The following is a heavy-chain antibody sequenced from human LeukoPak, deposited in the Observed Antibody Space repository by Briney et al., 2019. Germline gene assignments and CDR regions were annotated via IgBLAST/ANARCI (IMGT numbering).Heavy chain of an antibody. D-gene: IGHD2-15*01. J-gene: IGHJ4*02. Sequence: ASVKVSCKASGYTFTGYYIHWVRQAPGQGLEWMGWINPNSGDTNYAQKLQGRVTMTRDTSITTAYMELSRLKSDDTAVYYCATVRDIVVGGGPYYFDYWGQGTLVTVSS. CDR3: ATVRDIVVGGGPYYFDY. CDR2: INPNSGDT. V-gene: IGHV1-2*02. CDR1: GYTFTGYY.